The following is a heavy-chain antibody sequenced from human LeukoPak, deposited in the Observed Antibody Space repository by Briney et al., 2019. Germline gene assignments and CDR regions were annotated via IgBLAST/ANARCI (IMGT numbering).Heavy chain of an antibody. Sequence: GGSLRLSCAASGFIFSSYWMTWVRQAPGKGLEWVADIKQDGSQKYYVDSVKGRFTISRDNAKNSLYLQMNSLRAEDTAVYYCARDKIGGATGRDYNWFDPWGQGTLVTVSS. D-gene: IGHD1-26*01. CDR3: ARDKIGGATGRDYNWFDP. J-gene: IGHJ5*02. CDR2: IKQDGSQK. CDR1: GFIFSSYW. V-gene: IGHV3-7*03.